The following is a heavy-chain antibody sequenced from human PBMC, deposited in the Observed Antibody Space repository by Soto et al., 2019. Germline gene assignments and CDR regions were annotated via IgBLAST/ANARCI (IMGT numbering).Heavy chain of an antibody. V-gene: IGHV4-59*01. D-gene: IGHD2-15*01. Sequence: SETLSLTCTVSGGSIRNIYWSWILQPPGKGLEWIGFIFHSGNAKYNPSLKSRVTMSVDTSKNQFSLSLDSVTAADTAVYFCARAHAPTLPFDYWGQGTLVTVSS. CDR2: IFHSGNA. CDR1: GGSIRNIY. CDR3: ARAHAPTLPFDY. J-gene: IGHJ4*02.